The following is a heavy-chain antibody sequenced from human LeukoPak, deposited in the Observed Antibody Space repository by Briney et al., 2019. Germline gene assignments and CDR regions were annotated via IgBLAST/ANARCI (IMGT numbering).Heavy chain of an antibody. Sequence: ASVKVSCKASGYTFTGYYMHWVRQAPGQGLEWMGRINPNSGGTNYAQKFQGRVTMTRDTSISTAYMELSRLRSDDTAVYYCARDKAVVAATFGFDPWGQGTLVTVSS. J-gene: IGHJ5*02. CDR1: GYTFTGYY. CDR3: ARDKAVVAATFGFDP. V-gene: IGHV1-2*06. CDR2: INPNSGGT. D-gene: IGHD2-15*01.